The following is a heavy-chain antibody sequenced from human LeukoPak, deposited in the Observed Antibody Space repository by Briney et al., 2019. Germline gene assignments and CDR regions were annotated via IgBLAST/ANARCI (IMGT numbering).Heavy chain of an antibody. D-gene: IGHD3-22*01. Sequence: SETLSLTCTVSGGSISSYYWSWIRQPPGKGLEWIGYIYYSGSTNYNPSLKSRVTISVDTSKNQFSLKLSSVTAADTAVYYCARGYYDSSGPKYHDPGLYYYYGMDVWGQGTTVTVSS. J-gene: IGHJ6*02. CDR3: ARGYYDSSGPKYHDPGLYYYYGMDV. CDR2: IYYSGST. CDR1: GGSISSYY. V-gene: IGHV4-59*01.